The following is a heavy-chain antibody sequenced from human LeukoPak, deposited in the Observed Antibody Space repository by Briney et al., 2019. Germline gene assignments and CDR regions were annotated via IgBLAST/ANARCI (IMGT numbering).Heavy chain of an antibody. Sequence: SVKVSCKASGGTFSSYAISWVRQAPGQGLEWMGGIIPIFGTANYAQKFQGRVTITTDESTSTAYMELSSLRSEDTAVYYCARGYCSSTSCRNNWFDPWGQGTLVTVSS. J-gene: IGHJ5*02. CDR2: IIPIFGTA. CDR1: GGTFSSYA. CDR3: ARGYCSSTSCRNNWFDP. D-gene: IGHD2-2*01. V-gene: IGHV1-69*05.